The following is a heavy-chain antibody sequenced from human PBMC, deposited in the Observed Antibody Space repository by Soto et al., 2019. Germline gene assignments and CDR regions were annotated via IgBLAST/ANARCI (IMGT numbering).Heavy chain of an antibody. V-gene: IGHV3-23*01. Sequence: GGSLRLSCAASGFTFSSYAMSWVRQAPGKGLEWVSAISGSGGSTYYADSVKGRFTISRDNSKNTLYLQMNSLRAEDTAVYYCAKDLSAPNTIAARGHWGQGTLVTVSS. CDR3: AKDLSAPNTIAARGH. J-gene: IGHJ4*02. CDR2: ISGSGGST. D-gene: IGHD6-6*01. CDR1: GFTFSSYA.